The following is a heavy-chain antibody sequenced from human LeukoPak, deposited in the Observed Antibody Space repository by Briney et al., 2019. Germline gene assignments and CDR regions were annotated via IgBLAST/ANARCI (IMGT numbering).Heavy chain of an antibody. J-gene: IGHJ1*01. CDR3: ASHYGSGAD. Sequence: ASVKVSCKTSGGSFSSYAFSWVRQAPGQGLEWMGRIIPIFGTTNYAQNFQGRVTITTDESTSAAYMELSSLRSEDTAVYYCASHYGSGADWGQGTLVTVSS. CDR1: GGSFSSYA. CDR2: IIPIFGTT. V-gene: IGHV1-69*05. D-gene: IGHD3-10*01.